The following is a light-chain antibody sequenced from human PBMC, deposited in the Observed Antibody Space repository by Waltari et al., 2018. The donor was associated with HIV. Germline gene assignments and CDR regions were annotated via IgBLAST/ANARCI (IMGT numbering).Light chain of an antibody. V-gene: IGLV1-44*01. Sequence: NLGTNTVSWYQQVPGTSPKLLIYNNNQRPSGVPDRFYGSKSGTSASLAITGLQSEDEADYHCAAWDDSLNGQVVFGGGTKLTVL. CDR2: NNN. CDR3: AAWDDSLNGQVV. CDR1: NLGTNT. J-gene: IGLJ3*02.